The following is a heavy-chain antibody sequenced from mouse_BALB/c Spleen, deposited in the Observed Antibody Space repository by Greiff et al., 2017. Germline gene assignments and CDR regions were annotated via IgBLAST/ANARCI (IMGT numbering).Heavy chain of an antibody. V-gene: IGHV1S81*02. D-gene: IGHD1-1*01. CDR2: INPSNGGT. J-gene: IGHJ4*01. Sequence: QVQLQQPGAELVKPGASVKLSCKASGYTFTSYYMYWVKQRPGQGLEWIGGINPSNGGTNFNEKFKSKATLTVDKSSSTAYMQLSSLTSEDSAVYYCTRRGPRSVVAPYAMDYWGQGTSVTVSS. CDR3: TRRGPRSVVAPYAMDY. CDR1: GYTFTSYY.